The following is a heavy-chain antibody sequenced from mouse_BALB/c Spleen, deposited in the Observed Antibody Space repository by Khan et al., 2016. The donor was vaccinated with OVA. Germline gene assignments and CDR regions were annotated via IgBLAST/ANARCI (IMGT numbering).Heavy chain of an antibody. CDR2: VYPGDGNT. CDR3: ARGEITTGYFDY. CDR1: GYTFTSYW. D-gene: IGHD1-1*01. Sequence: QMQLKQSGTELARPGASVKLSCKASGYTFTSYWMQWVKQRPGQGLEWIGAVYPGDGNTWYTQKFKGKATLTADKSSSTAYIQLSSLASEDTAVYYCARGEITTGYFDYWGQGTTLTVSS. J-gene: IGHJ2*01. V-gene: IGHV1-87*01.